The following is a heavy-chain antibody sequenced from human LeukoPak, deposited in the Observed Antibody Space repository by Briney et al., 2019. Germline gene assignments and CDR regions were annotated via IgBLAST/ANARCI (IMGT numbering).Heavy chain of an antibody. CDR1: GYTFTYRY. D-gene: IGHD4-17*01. Sequence: ASVKVSCKASGYTFTYRYLHWVRQAPGQGLEWMGWINPESDVTKYAQKFQGRVTMTRDRSISTAYMELSSLRSEDTAVYYCARLIRDYGDVGVDYWGQGTLVTVSS. CDR2: INPESDVT. CDR3: ARLIRDYGDVGVDY. V-gene: IGHV1-2*02. J-gene: IGHJ4*02.